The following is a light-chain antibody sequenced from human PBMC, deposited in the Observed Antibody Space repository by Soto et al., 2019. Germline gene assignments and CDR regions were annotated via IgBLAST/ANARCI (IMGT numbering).Light chain of an antibody. Sequence: DIQMTQSASTLSASVGDRVTITCQASQSISRWLAWYQQKPGKAPKLLIHDATSLESGVPSRFSGGGSGTVFTLTISSLQPDDFATYYCQQYSSYWTLPQGTKVDIK. V-gene: IGKV1-5*01. J-gene: IGKJ1*01. CDR1: QSISRW. CDR2: DAT. CDR3: QQYSSYWT.